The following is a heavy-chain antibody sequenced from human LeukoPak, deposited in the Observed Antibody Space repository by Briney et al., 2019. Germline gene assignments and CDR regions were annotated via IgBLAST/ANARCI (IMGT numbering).Heavy chain of an antibody. CDR3: AREPLGDYGGNSGFDY. J-gene: IGHJ4*02. D-gene: IGHD4-23*01. V-gene: IGHV4-59*11. CDR2: IYYSGGT. CDR1: GASITTHS. Sequence: SETLSLTCTVSGASITTHSWSWIRQPPGKGLEWIGYIYYSGGTNYNPSLKSRLTISVDTSKNQFSLKLTSVTAADTAVYYCAREPLGDYGGNSGFDYWDQGSLVTVSS.